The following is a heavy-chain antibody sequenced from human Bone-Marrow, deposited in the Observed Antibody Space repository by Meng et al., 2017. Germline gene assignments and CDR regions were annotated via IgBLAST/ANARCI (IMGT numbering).Heavy chain of an antibody. V-gene: IGHV4-34*01. CDR1: GGSFSGYY. D-gene: IGHD2-21*02. CDR2: INHSGST. J-gene: IGHJ6*02. Sequence: SETLSLTCAVYGGSFSGYYWSWIRQPPGKGLEWIGEINHSGSTNYNPSLKSRVTISVDTSKNQFSLKLSSVTAADTAVYYCAGGAVVTLIFYHAMDVWGQGTTVTVSS. CDR3: AGGAVVTLIFYHAMDV.